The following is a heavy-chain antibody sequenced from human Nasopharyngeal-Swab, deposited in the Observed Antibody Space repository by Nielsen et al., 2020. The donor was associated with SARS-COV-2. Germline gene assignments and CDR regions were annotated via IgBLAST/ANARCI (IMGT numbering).Heavy chain of an antibody. D-gene: IGHD3-3*01. V-gene: IGHV1-69*13. CDR3: AGATIFGVVIIGPTTGMDV. CDR2: IIPIFGTA. CDR1: GGTFSSYA. J-gene: IGHJ6*04. Sequence: SVKVSCKASGGTFSSYAISWVRQAPGQGLEWVGGIIPIFGTANYAQKFQGRVTITADESTSTAYMELSSLRSEDTAVYYCAGATIFGVVIIGPTTGMDVWGKGTTVTVSS.